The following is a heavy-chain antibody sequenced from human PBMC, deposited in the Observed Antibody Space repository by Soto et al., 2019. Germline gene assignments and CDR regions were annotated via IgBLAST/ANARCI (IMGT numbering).Heavy chain of an antibody. CDR1: GESFGGYY. CDR3: ARLYVDTAMVDAFDI. J-gene: IGHJ3*02. V-gene: IGHV4-34*01. D-gene: IGHD5-18*01. Sequence: PSETPSITCAVYGESFGGYYWRSIRQPPGKGLEWIGEINHSGSTNYNPSLKSRVTISVDTSKNQFSLKLSSVTAADTAVYYCARLYVDTAMVDAFDIWGQGTRVS. CDR2: INHSGST.